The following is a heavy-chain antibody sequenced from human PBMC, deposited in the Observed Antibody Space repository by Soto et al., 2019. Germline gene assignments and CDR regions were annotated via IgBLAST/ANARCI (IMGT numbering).Heavy chain of an antibody. CDR1: GFTFSSYG. Sequence: PGGSLRLSCAASGFTFSSYGMHWVRQAPGKGLEWVAVIWYDGSNKYYADSVKGRFTISRDNSKNTLYLQMNRLRADDTAVYYCARDALSMVRGTNNWFDPWGQGALVTVSS. D-gene: IGHD3-10*01. J-gene: IGHJ5*02. CDR2: IWYDGSNK. V-gene: IGHV3-33*01. CDR3: ARDALSMVRGTNNWFDP.